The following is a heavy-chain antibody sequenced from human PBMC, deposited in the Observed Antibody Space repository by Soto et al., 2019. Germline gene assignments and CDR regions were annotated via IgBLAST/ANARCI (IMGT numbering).Heavy chain of an antibody. CDR3: ARDPTILIAAAGKGAAFDI. Sequence: GGSLRLSCAASGFTFSSYSMNWVRQAPGKGLEWVSYISSSSSTIYYADSVKGRFTISRDNAKNSLYLQMNSLRDEDTAVYYCARDPTILIAAAGKGAAFDIWGQGTMVTVSS. CDR1: GFTFSSYS. D-gene: IGHD6-13*01. V-gene: IGHV3-48*02. J-gene: IGHJ3*02. CDR2: ISSSSSTI.